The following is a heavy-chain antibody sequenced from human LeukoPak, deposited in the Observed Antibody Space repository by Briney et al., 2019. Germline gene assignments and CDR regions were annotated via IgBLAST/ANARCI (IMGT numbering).Heavy chain of an antibody. V-gene: IGHV3-30*04. CDR3: AREPRSRWLDY. Sequence: GRPLRLSCAASGFTFSSYAMHWVRQAPGKGLEWVAVISYDGSNKYYADSVKGRFTISRDNSKNTLYLQMNSLRAEDTAVYYCAREPRSRWLDYWGQGTLVTVSS. J-gene: IGHJ4*02. D-gene: IGHD5-24*01. CDR1: GFTFSSYA. CDR2: ISYDGSNK.